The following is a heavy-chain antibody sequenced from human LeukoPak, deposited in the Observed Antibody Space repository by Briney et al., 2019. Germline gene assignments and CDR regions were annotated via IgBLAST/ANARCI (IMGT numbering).Heavy chain of an antibody. CDR1: GFAFSSYW. Sequence: SGGSLRLSCAASGFAFSSYWMTWVRQTPGKGLEWVANIKKDGSEKYYVDSVKGRFTISRDNAKSSLYLQMNSLTAEDTAVYYCASRSEGILTGYPRGAFDIWGQGTMVTVSS. D-gene: IGHD3-9*01. CDR3: ASRSEGILTGYPRGAFDI. V-gene: IGHV3-7*03. J-gene: IGHJ3*02. CDR2: IKKDGSEK.